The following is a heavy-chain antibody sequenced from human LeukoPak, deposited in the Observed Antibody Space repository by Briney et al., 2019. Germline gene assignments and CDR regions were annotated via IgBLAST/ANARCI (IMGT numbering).Heavy chain of an antibody. Sequence: GGSLRLSCAASGFTFSSYGMHWVRQAPGKGLEWVAVIWYDGSNKYYADSVKGRFTISRDNSKNTLYLQMNSLRAEDTAVYYCASKYRTCCSTSCYQGAFDIWGQGIMVTVSS. CDR3: ASKYRTCCSTSCYQGAFDI. D-gene: IGHD2-2*01. J-gene: IGHJ3*02. CDR2: IWYDGSNK. V-gene: IGHV3-33*01. CDR1: GFTFSSYG.